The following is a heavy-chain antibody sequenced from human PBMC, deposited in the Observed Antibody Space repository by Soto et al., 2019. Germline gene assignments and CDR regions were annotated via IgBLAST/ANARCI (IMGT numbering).Heavy chain of an antibody. Sequence: QVQLVQSGAEVKKPGSSVKVSCKASGSTFSSYAISWVRQAPGQGLEWMGGIIPIFGTANYAQKFQGRVTITADESTSTAYMEPSSLRSEDTAVDYCARSAVLRYFDWLLDYWGQGTLVTVSS. J-gene: IGHJ4*02. D-gene: IGHD3-9*01. CDR2: IIPIFGTA. V-gene: IGHV1-69*01. CDR1: GSTFSSYA. CDR3: ARSAVLRYFDWLLDY.